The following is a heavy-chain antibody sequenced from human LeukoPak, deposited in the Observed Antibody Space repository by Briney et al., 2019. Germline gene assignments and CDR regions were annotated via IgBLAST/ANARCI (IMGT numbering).Heavy chain of an antibody. CDR1: GGSISSGSYY. D-gene: IGHD3-3*01. CDR2: IYTSRST. J-gene: IGHJ5*02. Sequence: SETLSLTCTVAGGSISSGSYYWSWIRQPAGKGLEWIGRIYTSRSTNYNPSLESRVTISVDTSKNQFSLKLSSVTAADTAVYYCAREVLEWFWFDPWGQGTLVTVSS. CDR3: AREVLEWFWFDP. V-gene: IGHV4-61*02.